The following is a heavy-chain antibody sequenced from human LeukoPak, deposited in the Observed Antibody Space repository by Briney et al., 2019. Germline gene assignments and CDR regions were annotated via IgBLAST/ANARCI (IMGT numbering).Heavy chain of an antibody. V-gene: IGHV4-4*02. CDR1: GGSISGTNW. CDR2: ISLAGPT. D-gene: IGHD1-26*01. Sequence: SGTLSLTCGVSGGSISGTNWWSWVRQPPGQGLEWIGEISLAGPTNYNPSLNGRVTMSLDKSSNQLSLHLTSVTAADTATYYCSRESGPFCPFGYWGQGTLVIVSS. CDR3: SRESGPFCPFGY. J-gene: IGHJ4*02.